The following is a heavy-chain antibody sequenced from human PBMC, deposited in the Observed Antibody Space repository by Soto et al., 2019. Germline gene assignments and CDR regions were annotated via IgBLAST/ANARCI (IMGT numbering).Heavy chain of an antibody. CDR3: ASGNYYNGMDV. CDR2: IKKDGSEQ. J-gene: IGHJ6*02. D-gene: IGHD3-10*01. Sequence: GGSLRLSCAASGFAFRNFWMTWVRQAPGKGLEWVANIKKDGSEQYYVDSVEGRFTVSRDNAKNSVDLQMNSLRPEDTAVYYCASGNYYNGMDVWGQGTTVTVSS. V-gene: IGHV3-7*01. CDR1: GFAFRNFW.